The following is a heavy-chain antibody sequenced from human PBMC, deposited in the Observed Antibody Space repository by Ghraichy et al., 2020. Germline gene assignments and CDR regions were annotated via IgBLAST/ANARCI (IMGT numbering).Heavy chain of an antibody. D-gene: IGHD4-23*01. CDR1: GFTFSGYS. CDR3: ARGSRVVRFFYYDGMDV. V-gene: IGHV3-48*02. CDR2: ITSSSRTM. Sequence: GGSLRLSCVGPGFTFSGYSMNWVRQSPGKGLEWVSYITSSSRTMSYADSVKGRFTISRDNAQNSLYLQMNSLRDEDTAVYYCARGSRVVRFFYYDGMDVWGQVTTVTVSS. J-gene: IGHJ6*02.